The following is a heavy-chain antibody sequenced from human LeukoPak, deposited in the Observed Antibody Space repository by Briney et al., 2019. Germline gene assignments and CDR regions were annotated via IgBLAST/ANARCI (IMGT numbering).Heavy chain of an antibody. D-gene: IGHD6-6*01. Sequence: SETLSPTCTVSGGSLSSYYWSWSRQPPGKGLEWIGYIYYSGSTNYNPSLKSRVTISVDRSKNQFSLKLSSVTAADTAVYYCARELVPRYYFDYWRQGTLVTVSS. J-gene: IGHJ4*02. V-gene: IGHV4-59*12. CDR2: IYYSGST. CDR3: ARELVPRYYFDY. CDR1: GGSLSSYY.